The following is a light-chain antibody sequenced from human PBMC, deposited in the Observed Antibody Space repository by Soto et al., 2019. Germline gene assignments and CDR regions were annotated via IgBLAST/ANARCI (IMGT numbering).Light chain of an antibody. V-gene: IGKV1-39*01. CDR1: QTISNY. CDR2: GSS. Sequence: DIQMTQSPASLAASLGDRITISCRASQTISNYLNWYHQKPGEAHKILIYGSSTLQSGVPSTFSGSGSGTEFTLSISSLQPEDFGTYYCQQSYNVPFTFGPGTKVDVK. CDR3: QQSYNVPFT. J-gene: IGKJ3*01.